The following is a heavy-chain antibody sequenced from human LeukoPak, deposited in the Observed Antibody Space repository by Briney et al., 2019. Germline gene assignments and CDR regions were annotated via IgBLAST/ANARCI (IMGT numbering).Heavy chain of an antibody. D-gene: IGHD1-26*01. CDR2: ITSGGIK. CDR1: GLTLSSSA. V-gene: IGHV3-23*01. J-gene: IGHJ1*01. CDR3: TYWETRARFQY. Sequence: GGSLRLSCAASGLTLSSSAMSWVRQAAGKGLECISTITSGGIKDYADSVKGRFTISRDNSKNTLYLQMNRLRAEDTAVYYCTYWETRARFQYWGQGPLVTVSS.